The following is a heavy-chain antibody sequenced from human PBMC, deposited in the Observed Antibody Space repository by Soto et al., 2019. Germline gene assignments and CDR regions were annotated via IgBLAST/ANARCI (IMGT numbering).Heavy chain of an antibody. CDR2: TKHKAASYTT. Sequence: RLSCAASGFTLSDHFMEWVRQAPGKGLEWVGRTKHKAASYTTDYAASVNGRFTISRDDSKNSLYLQKNSLKTEDTAMYYCVTLQFSRWFYWGLGTLVTVSS. CDR3: VTLQFSRWFY. V-gene: IGHV3-72*01. D-gene: IGHD4-4*01. CDR1: GFTLSDHF. J-gene: IGHJ4*02.